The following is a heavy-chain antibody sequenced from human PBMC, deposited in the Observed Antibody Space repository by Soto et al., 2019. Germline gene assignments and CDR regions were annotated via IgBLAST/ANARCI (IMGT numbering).Heavy chain of an antibody. V-gene: IGHV1-3*01. CDR2: INAGNGNT. D-gene: IGHD3-22*01. J-gene: IGHJ6*02. CDR1: GYSFTSYW. Sequence: PGESLKISCKGSGYSFTSYWIGWVRQAPGQRLEWTGWINAGNGNTKYSEKFQGRVTITRDTSASTAYLELSSLRSEDTAVYYCARDPNDSSAYYHHYYYGMDVWGQGTTVPVS. CDR3: ARDPNDSSAYYHHYYYGMDV.